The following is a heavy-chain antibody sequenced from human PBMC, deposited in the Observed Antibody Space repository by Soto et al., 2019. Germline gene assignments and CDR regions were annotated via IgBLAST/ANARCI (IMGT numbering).Heavy chain of an antibody. CDR2: ISFDGGSQ. J-gene: IGHJ5*02. CDR1: GITFSSYG. V-gene: IGHV3-30*18. CDR3: AKDSSVTAAGSGGWFDP. D-gene: IGHD6-13*01. Sequence: QVQLVESGGGVVQPGRSLRLSCAASGITFSSYGFHWVRQAPGKGLEWVAAISFDGGSQYYADSVKGRFTVSRDKSNSTLYLQMNSLGAEDTATYFCAKDSSVTAAGSGGWFDPWGPGTLVIVSS.